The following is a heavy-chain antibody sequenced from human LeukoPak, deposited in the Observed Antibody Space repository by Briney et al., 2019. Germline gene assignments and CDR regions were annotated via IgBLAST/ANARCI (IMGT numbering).Heavy chain of an antibody. CDR1: GGSISSYY. D-gene: IGHD2-2*01. CDR2: IYTSGST. CDR3: ARSDIVVVPVHY. V-gene: IGHV4-4*07. J-gene: IGHJ4*02. Sequence: SETLSLTCTVSGGSISSYYWSWIRQPAGKGLGWIGRIYTSGSTNYNPSLKSRVTISVDTSKNQFSLKLSSVTAADTAVYYCARSDIVVVPVHYWGQGTLVTVSS.